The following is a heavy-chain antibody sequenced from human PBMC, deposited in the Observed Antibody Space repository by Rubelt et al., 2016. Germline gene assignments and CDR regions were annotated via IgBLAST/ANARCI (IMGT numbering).Heavy chain of an antibody. CDR3: ARGLDFGSALDI. V-gene: IGHV4-39*07. Sequence: QVQLQESGPGLVKPSETLSLTCTVSGGSISSSNYYWGWIRQPPGKGLEWIGNIYYSGNTYYNPSLKSRVTRSTDTSKKQFSLRLNSGTAADTAVYYCARGLDFGSALDIWGQGTMVTVSS. J-gene: IGHJ3*02. D-gene: IGHD3/OR15-3a*01. CDR2: IYYSGNT. CDR1: GGSISSSNYY.